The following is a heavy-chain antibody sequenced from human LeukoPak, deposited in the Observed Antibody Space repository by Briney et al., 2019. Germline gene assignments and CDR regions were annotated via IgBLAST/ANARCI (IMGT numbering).Heavy chain of an antibody. J-gene: IGHJ6*02. D-gene: IGHD2-2*01. V-gene: IGHV4-59*01. CDR1: VGSLSSYY. Sequence: SETLSLTCTVSVGSLSSYYWSWFRQPPGKGLEWIGYIYQGGSTDYTPSLKCRVTISVDTSKNQFSLKLSSVTAADTAVYYCARGSIVVVPAATYYYYYGMDLWAEGTTVTVS. CDR3: ARGSIVVVPAATYYYYYGMDL. CDR2: IYQGGST.